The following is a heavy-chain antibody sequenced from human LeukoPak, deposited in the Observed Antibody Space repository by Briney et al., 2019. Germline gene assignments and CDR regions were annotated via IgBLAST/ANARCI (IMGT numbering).Heavy chain of an antibody. CDR1: GYTFTSYA. CDR2: INAGNGNT. Sequence: ASVKVSCKASGYTFTSYAMHWVRQAPGQRLEWMGWINAGNGNTKYSQKFQGRVTITRDTSASTAYMELSSLRSEDTAVYYCAKDPLDYGDYFAPGYWGQGTLVTVSS. V-gene: IGHV1-3*01. J-gene: IGHJ4*02. CDR3: AKDPLDYGDYFAPGY. D-gene: IGHD4-17*01.